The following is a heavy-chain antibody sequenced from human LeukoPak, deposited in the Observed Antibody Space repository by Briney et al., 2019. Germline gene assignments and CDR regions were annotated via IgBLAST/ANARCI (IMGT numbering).Heavy chain of an antibody. CDR2: INHSGST. CDR1: SGSISSYY. D-gene: IGHD5-18*01. J-gene: IGHJ6*02. V-gene: IGHV4-34*01. CDR3: ARGAVYSYGYLYYYYGMDV. Sequence: SETLSLTCTVSSGSISSYYWSWIRQPPGKGLEWIGEINHSGSTNYNPSLKSRVTISVDTSKNQFSLKLSSVTAADTAVYYCARGAVYSYGYLYYYYGMDVWGQGTTVTVSS.